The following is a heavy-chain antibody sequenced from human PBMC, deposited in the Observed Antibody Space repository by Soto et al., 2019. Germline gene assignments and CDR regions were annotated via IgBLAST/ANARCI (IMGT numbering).Heavy chain of an antibody. CDR1: GGSTSSSSSY. J-gene: IGHJ4*02. D-gene: IGHD3-22*01. CDR3: EGLFPYVSSGYHINY. CDR2: IYYLGNT. Sequence: SDTLSLTCTVSGGSTSSSSSYWGWIRQPPGKGLEWVGSIYYLGNTYYNPSLGGRVSISVDPSKNQFSLKLNSVTAADTAVFYCEGLFPYVSSGYHINYLGQGTLVNVSS. V-gene: IGHV4-39*01.